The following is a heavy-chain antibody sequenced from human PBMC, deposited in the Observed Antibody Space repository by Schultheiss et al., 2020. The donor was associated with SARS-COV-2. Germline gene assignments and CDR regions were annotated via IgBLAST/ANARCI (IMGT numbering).Heavy chain of an antibody. Sequence: SQTLSLTCTVSGGSISSGVYYWSWIRQHPGKGLEWIGYIYYSGSTYYNPSLKSRFTISVDTSKNQFSLKLNSVTAADTAVYYCAAAPSIPGIWSGYYPFDYWGQGTLVTVSS. CDR2: IYYSGST. D-gene: IGHD3-3*01. V-gene: IGHV4-31*03. CDR1: GGSISSGVYY. CDR3: AAAPSIPGIWSGYYPFDY. J-gene: IGHJ4*02.